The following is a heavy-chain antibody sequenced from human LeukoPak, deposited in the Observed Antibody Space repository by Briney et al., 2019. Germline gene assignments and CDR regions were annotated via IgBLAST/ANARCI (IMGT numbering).Heavy chain of an antibody. D-gene: IGHD2-2*01. Sequence: PGGSLRLSCAASGFTFSSYSMNWVRQAPGKGLEWVSSISSSSSYIYYADSVKGRFTISRDNAKNSLYLQMNSLRAEDTAVYYCARDPGYCSSTSCYAAFDYWGQGTLVTVSS. CDR1: GFTFSSYS. V-gene: IGHV3-21*01. CDR3: ARDPGYCSSTSCYAAFDY. CDR2: ISSSSSYI. J-gene: IGHJ4*02.